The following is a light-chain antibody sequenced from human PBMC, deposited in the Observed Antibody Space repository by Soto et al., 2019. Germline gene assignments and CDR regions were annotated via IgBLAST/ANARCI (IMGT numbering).Light chain of an antibody. J-gene: IGKJ4*01. CDR1: QDISNY. V-gene: IGKV1-33*01. CDR2: DAS. Sequence: DIQMTQSPSSLSASVGDRVTITCQASQDISNYLNWYQQKPGKAPKLLIYDASNLETGVPSRFSGSGSGTDFTFTISSLQPEDIATYYCQHYDNLPPLTCGGGTKVEIK. CDR3: QHYDNLPPLT.